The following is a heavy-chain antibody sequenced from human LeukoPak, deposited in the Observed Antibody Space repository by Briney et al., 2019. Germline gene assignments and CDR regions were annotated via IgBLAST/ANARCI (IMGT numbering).Heavy chain of an antibody. CDR1: GGTFSSYA. CDR2: IIPIFGTA. J-gene: IGHJ6*03. CDR3: ARDGGGIAARPEYYYYMDV. Sequence: SVKVSRKASGGTFSSYAISWVRQAPGQGLEWMGGIIPIFGTANYAQKFQGRVTITTDESTSTAYMELSSLRSEDTAVYYCARDGGGIAARPEYYYYMDVWGKGTTVTVSS. D-gene: IGHD6-6*01. V-gene: IGHV1-69*05.